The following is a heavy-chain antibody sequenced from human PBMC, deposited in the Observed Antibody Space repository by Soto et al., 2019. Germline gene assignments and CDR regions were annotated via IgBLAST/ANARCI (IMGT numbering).Heavy chain of an antibody. CDR3: AKVAQQWLVRNAFDI. V-gene: IGHV3-23*01. CDR1: GFPFSSYA. D-gene: IGHD6-19*01. CDR2: ISGSGGST. Sequence: GGSLRLSCAASGFPFSSYARSWVRQDPGKGLEWVSAISGSGGSTYYADSVKGRFTISRDNSKNTLYLQMNSLRAEDTAVYYCAKVAQQWLVRNAFDIWGQGTMVTVSS. J-gene: IGHJ3*02.